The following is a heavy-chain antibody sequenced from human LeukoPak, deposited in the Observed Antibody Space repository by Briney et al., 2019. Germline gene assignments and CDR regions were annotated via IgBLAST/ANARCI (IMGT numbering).Heavy chain of an antibody. V-gene: IGHV2-5*01. CDR1: GFSLSTSGVG. J-gene: IGHJ2*01. D-gene: IGHD1-26*01. Sequence: KRSGPTLVNPTQTLTLTCTFSGFSLSTSGVGVGWIRQPPGKALEWLALIYWNDDKRYSPSLKSRLTITKDTSKNQVVLTMTNMDPVDTATYYCAHRLGLSYGTKGGDWYFDPWGRGTLVTVSS. CDR2: IYWNDDK. CDR3: AHRLGLSYGTKGGDWYFDP.